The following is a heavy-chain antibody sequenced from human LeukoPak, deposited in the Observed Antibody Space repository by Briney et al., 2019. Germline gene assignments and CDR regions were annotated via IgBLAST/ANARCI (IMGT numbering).Heavy chain of an antibody. Sequence: GASVKVSCKASGGTFSSYAISWVRQAPGQGLEWMGGIIPIFGTANYAQKFQGRVTITADKSTSTAYMELSSLRSEDTAVYYCAVYSSTLYYYYGMDVRGKGTTVTVSS. CDR1: GGTFSSYA. CDR2: IIPIFGTA. CDR3: AVYSSTLYYYYGMDV. J-gene: IGHJ6*04. D-gene: IGHD6-13*01. V-gene: IGHV1-69*06.